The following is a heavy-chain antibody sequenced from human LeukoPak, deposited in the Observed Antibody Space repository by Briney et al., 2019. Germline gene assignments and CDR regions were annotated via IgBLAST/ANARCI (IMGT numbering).Heavy chain of an antibody. Sequence: PSETLSLTCTVSGGSISSYYWRWIRQPPGKGLEWIGYIYYSGSTNYNPSLKSRVTISVDTSKNQFSLKLSSVTAADTAVYYCARTGVSEAGSNWFDPWGQGTLVTVSS. D-gene: IGHD6-13*01. CDR3: ARTGVSEAGSNWFDP. V-gene: IGHV4-59*01. CDR1: GGSISSYY. J-gene: IGHJ5*02. CDR2: IYYSGST.